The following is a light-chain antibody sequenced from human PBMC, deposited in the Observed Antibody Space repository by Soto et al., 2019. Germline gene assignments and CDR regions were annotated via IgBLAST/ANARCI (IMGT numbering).Light chain of an antibody. J-gene: IGLJ1*01. Sequence: QSALTQPPSVSGAPGQRVTISCTGSSSNIGAGYDVHWYQQFPGTAPKLLIYANNNRPSGVPDRFSASKSGTSASLAITGLQADDEADYYCQSYDTNLGGVFGTGTKLTVL. CDR2: ANN. V-gene: IGLV1-40*01. CDR3: QSYDTNLGGV. CDR1: SSNIGAGYD.